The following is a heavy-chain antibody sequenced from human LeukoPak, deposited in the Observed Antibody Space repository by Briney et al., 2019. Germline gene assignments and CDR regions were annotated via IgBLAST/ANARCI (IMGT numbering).Heavy chain of an antibody. CDR3: ARNPDYDSSGYLDY. D-gene: IGHD3-22*01. CDR1: GGSISSGGYY. V-gene: IGHV4-31*03. J-gene: IGHJ4*02. CDR2: IYYSGST. Sequence: SQTLSLTCTVPGGSISSGGYYWSWIRQHPGKGLEWIGYIYYSGSTYYNPSLKSRVTISVDTSKNQFSLKLSSVTAADTAVYYCARNPDYDSSGYLDYWGQGTLVTVSS.